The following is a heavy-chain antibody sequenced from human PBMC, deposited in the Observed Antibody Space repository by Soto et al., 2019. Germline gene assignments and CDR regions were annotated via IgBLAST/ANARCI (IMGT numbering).Heavy chain of an antibody. D-gene: IGHD1-1*01. Sequence: EVQLVESGGGLVQPGGSLRLSCAASGFTFSSYEMNWVRQAPGKGLEWVSYISSSGSTIYYADSVKGRFTISRDNAKNYLYLQMNSLRAEDTAVYYCARSTGGLVYYYYGMAVWAKGPRSPSP. CDR2: ISSSGSTI. V-gene: IGHV3-48*03. CDR3: ARSTGGLVYYYYGMAV. J-gene: IGHJ6*02. CDR1: GFTFSSYE.